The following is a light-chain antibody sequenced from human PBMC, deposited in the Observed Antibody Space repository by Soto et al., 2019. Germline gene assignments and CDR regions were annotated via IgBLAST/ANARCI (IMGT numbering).Light chain of an antibody. CDR1: SSDVGGYNY. V-gene: IGLV2-14*01. CDR2: EVS. Sequence: QSALTQPASVSGSPGQSITISCTGTSSDVGGYNYVSWYQQHPGKAPKLMIYEVSNRPSGVSNRFSGSKSGNTASLTIYGLQAEDEADYYCSSYTSSSTLGFGTGTKVTVL. CDR3: SSYTSSSTLG. J-gene: IGLJ1*01.